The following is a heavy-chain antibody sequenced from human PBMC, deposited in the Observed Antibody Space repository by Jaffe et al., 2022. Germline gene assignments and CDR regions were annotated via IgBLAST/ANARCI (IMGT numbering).Heavy chain of an antibody. D-gene: IGHD3-10*02. V-gene: IGHV3-30*02. CDR2: LASDERHK. Sequence: QVHLVESGGRVVQPGGSLRLSCAASGFTFSTSSMHWARQAPGKGLEWVAFLASDERHKFYADSVRDRFTISRDTSKNTLFLQMSWLTPEDTAVYYCVKDNPVLNVWGQGTLVTVS. CDR3: VKDNPVLNV. J-gene: IGHJ3*01. CDR1: GFTFSTSS.